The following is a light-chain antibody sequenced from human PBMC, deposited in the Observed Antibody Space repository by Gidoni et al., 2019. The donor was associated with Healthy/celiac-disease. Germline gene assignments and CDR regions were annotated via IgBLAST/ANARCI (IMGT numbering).Light chain of an antibody. CDR2: AAS. CDR1: QSISSY. J-gene: IGKJ1*01. Sequence: IQLTQFPSSLSASVGDRVTITCRASQSISSYLNWNQQKPGKAPKLLIYAASSLQSGVPSRFSGSGSGTDFTLTISSLQPEDFATYYCQQSYSTPWTFGQGTKVEIK. CDR3: QQSYSTPWT. V-gene: IGKV1-39*01.